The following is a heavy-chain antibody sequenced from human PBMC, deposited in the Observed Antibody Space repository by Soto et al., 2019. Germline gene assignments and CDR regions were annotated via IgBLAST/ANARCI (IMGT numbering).Heavy chain of an antibody. CDR1: GFTFSNYA. CDR3: ARGLIVGATDAFDI. J-gene: IGHJ3*02. D-gene: IGHD1-26*01. V-gene: IGHV3-23*01. CDR2: ISSSGGST. Sequence: EVQLLESGGGLVQPGGSLRLSCAASGFTFSNYAMSWVRQAPGKGLEWVSAISSSGGSTYYADSVKGRFTISRDNSKNTLDLQMNSLRAEETAVYYCARGLIVGATDAFDIWGQGTMVTVSS.